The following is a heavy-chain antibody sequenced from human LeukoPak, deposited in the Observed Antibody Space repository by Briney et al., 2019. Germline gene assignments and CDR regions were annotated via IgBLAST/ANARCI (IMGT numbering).Heavy chain of an antibody. J-gene: IGHJ5*02. D-gene: IGHD5-18*01. CDR1: GFTFSSYS. Sequence: GGSLRLSCAASGFTFSSYSMIWVRQAPGKGLEWVSSISSSSSYIYYGDSVKGRFTISRDNAKNSLYLQMNSLRAEDTAAYYCATETGYNYGFDHWGQGTLVTVSS. CDR3: ATETGYNYGFDH. CDR2: ISSSSSYI. V-gene: IGHV3-21*01.